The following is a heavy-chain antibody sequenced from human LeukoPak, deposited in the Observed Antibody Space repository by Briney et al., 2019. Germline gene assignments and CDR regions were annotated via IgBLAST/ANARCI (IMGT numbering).Heavy chain of an antibody. Sequence: SETLSLTCTVSGGSIRSHYWSWVRQPPGKGVEWIGYIYYSGSTNYNPSLRSRVTISVDTSKNQFSLKLSSVTAADTAVYYCARGGGVGYYYYYMDVWGKGTTVTISS. J-gene: IGHJ6*03. V-gene: IGHV4-59*11. D-gene: IGHD1-26*01. CDR3: ARGGGVGYYYYYMDV. CDR2: IYYSGST. CDR1: GGSIRSHY.